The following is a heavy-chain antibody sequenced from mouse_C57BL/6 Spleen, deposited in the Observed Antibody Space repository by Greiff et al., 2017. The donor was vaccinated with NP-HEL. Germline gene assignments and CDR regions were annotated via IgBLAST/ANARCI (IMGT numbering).Heavy chain of an antibody. V-gene: IGHV1-19*01. CDR2: INPYNGGT. CDR3: ARDVDWYFDV. J-gene: IGHJ1*03. CDR1: GYTFTDYY. Sequence: VQLQQSGPVLVKPGASVKMSCKASGYTFTDYYMNWVKQSHGKSLEWIGVINPYNGGTSYNQKFKGKATLTVDKSSSTAYMGLNSLTSEDSAVYYCARDVDWYFDVWGTGTTVTVSS.